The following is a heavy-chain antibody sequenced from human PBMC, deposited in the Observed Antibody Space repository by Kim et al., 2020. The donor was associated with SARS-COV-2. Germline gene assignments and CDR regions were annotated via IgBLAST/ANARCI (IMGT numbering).Heavy chain of an antibody. J-gene: IGHJ4*02. CDR3: ARDGGHDSRYDY. V-gene: IGHV4-59*01. Sequence: NYNPSLKSRVTISVDTSKNQFSLKLSSVTAADTAVYYCARDGGHDSRYDYWGQGTLVTVSS. D-gene: IGHD2-15*01.